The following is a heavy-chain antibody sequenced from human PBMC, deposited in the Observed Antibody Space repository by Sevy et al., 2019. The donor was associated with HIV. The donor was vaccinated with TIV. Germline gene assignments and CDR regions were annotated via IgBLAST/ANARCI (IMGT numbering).Heavy chain of an antibody. CDR2: MNPNSGNT. CDR3: ARAGSGWYDHYFDP. Sequence: ASVKVSCKASGHTFTSYDINWVRQATGQGLEWMGWMNPNSGNTGYAQKFQGRVTMTRNTSISTAYMELSSLRSEDTAVYFCARAGSGWYDHYFDPWGQGTLVTVSS. V-gene: IGHV1-8*01. D-gene: IGHD6-19*01. CDR1: GHTFTSYD. J-gene: IGHJ4*02.